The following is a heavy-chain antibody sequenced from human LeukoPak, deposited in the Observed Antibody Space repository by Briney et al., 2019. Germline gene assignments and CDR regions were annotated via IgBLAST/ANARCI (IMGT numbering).Heavy chain of an antibody. CDR1: GFTFSSYW. D-gene: IGHD3-22*01. V-gene: IGHV3-7*01. J-gene: IGHJ4*02. Sequence: GSLRLSCAASGFTFSSYWMSWVRQAPGKGLEWVANIKQDGSEKYYVDSVKGRFTISRDNAKNSLYLQMNSLRAEDTAVYYCARVGIVVVITYFDYRGQGTLVTVSS. CDR3: ARVGIVVVITYFDY. CDR2: IKQDGSEK.